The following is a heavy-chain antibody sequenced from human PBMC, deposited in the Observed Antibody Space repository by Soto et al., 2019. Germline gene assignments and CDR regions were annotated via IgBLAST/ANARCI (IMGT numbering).Heavy chain of an antibody. CDR1: GYTFTTYG. CDR3: ARGGDYGDYGGAFDI. D-gene: IGHD4-17*01. Sequence: QGPLVQSGGEVKKPGASVKVSCRASGYTFTTYGMSWVRQAPGQGLEWLGWISTYNGDTNYAQKVQGRVTLTTDTSTRTAYMELRSLSYDGTAVYYCARGGDYGDYGGAFDIWGQGTLVTVSS. J-gene: IGHJ3*02. V-gene: IGHV1-18*04. CDR2: ISTYNGDT.